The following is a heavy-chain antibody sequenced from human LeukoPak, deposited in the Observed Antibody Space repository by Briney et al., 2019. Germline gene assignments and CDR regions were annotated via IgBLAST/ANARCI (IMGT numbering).Heavy chain of an antibody. Sequence: ASVKVSYKASGYTFTGYYMHWVRQAPGQGLEWMGWINPNSGGTNYAQKFQGRVTMTRDTSISTAYMELSRLRSDDTAVYYCARDDSFDGIAAAWGQGTLVTVSS. V-gene: IGHV1-2*02. CDR2: INPNSGGT. J-gene: IGHJ4*02. CDR3: ARDDSFDGIAAA. D-gene: IGHD6-13*01. CDR1: GYTFTGYY.